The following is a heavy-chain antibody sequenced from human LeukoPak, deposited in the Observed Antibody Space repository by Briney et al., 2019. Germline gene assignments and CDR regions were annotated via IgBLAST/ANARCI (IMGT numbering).Heavy chain of an antibody. CDR3: ARVARITPHRITMVRTRQGYFDY. J-gene: IGHJ4*02. CDR2: IYHSGST. CDR1: GYSISSDYY. Sequence: PSETLSLTCTVSGYSISSDYYWGWIRQPPGKGLEWIGSIYHSGSTYYKPSLKSRVTISVDTSKNQFSLKLSPVTAADTAVYYCARVARITPHRITMVRTRQGYFDYWGQGTLVTVSS. V-gene: IGHV4-38-2*02. D-gene: IGHD3-10*01.